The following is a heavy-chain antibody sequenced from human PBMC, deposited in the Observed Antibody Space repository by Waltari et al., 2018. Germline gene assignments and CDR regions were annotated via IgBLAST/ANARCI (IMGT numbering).Heavy chain of an antibody. V-gene: IGHV3-15*01. Sequence: EVQLEESGGGLLKPGGSLRLSCAASGFTFSNAWMNWVRQAPGKGLAWVSRIKSKAHGGTTDYAAPLKGRFTISRDDSKNTLYLQLNSLKTEDTAVYYCTAGILGSGGVDIWGQGTTVTVSS. D-gene: IGHD3-9*01. J-gene: IGHJ6*02. CDR1: GFTFSNAW. CDR3: TAGILGSGGVDI. CDR2: IKSKAHGGTT.